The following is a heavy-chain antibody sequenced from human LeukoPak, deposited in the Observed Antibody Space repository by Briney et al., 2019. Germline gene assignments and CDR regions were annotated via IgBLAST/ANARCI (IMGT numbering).Heavy chain of an antibody. CDR1: GFTFSSYS. V-gene: IGHV3-7*04. D-gene: IGHD3-10*01. J-gene: IGHJ5*02. CDR2: INQDGGEI. CDR3: VRAHHPGGWFDP. Sequence: GGSLRLSCAASGFTFSSYSMNWVRQAPGKGLEWVASINQDGGEIHYVDSVKGRFTISRDNAKNSLYLQMNSLTAEDTAVHYCVRAHHPGGWFDPWGQGTLVTVSS.